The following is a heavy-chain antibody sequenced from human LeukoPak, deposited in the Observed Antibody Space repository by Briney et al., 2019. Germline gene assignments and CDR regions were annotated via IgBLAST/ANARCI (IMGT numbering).Heavy chain of an antibody. V-gene: IGHV3-21*01. J-gene: IGHJ6*03. D-gene: IGHD6-19*01. CDR1: GFTFSRYS. CDR2: ISSSSSYI. Sequence: PGGSLRLSCAGSGFTFSRYSMNWFRQAPGKGLERVSSISSSSSYIFYADSVKGRFTISRDNANNSLYLQMSSLSAEDTAVYYCARDAQWLVPEGYYFYMDVWGKGTTVTVSS. CDR3: ARDAQWLVPEGYYFYMDV.